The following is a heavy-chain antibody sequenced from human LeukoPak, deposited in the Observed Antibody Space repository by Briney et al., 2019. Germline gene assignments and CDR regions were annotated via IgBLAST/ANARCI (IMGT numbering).Heavy chain of an antibody. J-gene: IGHJ4*02. CDR3: ARNLVYGSGFDY. CDR2: INPNSGDT. Sequence: GASVKVSCKASGYTFTGYYVHWVRLAPGQGLEWMGWINPNSGDTNYAQNFQGRVTMTRDTSISTAYMELNRLRSDDTAFYYCARNLVYGSGFDYWGQGSLITVSS. D-gene: IGHD3-10*01. CDR1: GYTFTGYY. V-gene: IGHV1-2*02.